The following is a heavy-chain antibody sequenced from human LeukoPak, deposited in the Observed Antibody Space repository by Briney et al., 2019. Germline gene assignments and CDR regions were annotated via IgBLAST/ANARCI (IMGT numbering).Heavy chain of an antibody. V-gene: IGHV1-69*05. J-gene: IGHJ5*02. D-gene: IGHD3-16*02. CDR3: ARSGGDDYVWGSYPLNWFDP. CDR1: GGTFSSYA. Sequence: SVKVSCKASGGTFSSYAISWVRQAPGQGLEWMGGIIPIFGTANYAQKFQGRVTITTDEYTSTAYMGLSSLRSEDTAVYYCARSGGDDYVWGSYPLNWFDPWGQGTLVTVSS. CDR2: IIPIFGTA.